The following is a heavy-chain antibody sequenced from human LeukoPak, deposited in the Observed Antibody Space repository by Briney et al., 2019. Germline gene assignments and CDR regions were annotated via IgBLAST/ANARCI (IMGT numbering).Heavy chain of an antibody. CDR1: GYSFTTYW. Sequence: GESLQISCKGSGYSFTTYWIGWVRQMPGKGLEWMGSIFPGDSDTRYSPPFQGQVTISADKSISTAYLQWSSLKASDTAMYYCAKGDGWNLGWFDHWGQGTLVTVSS. V-gene: IGHV5-51*01. D-gene: IGHD1-7*01. J-gene: IGHJ5*02. CDR2: IFPGDSDT. CDR3: AKGDGWNLGWFDH.